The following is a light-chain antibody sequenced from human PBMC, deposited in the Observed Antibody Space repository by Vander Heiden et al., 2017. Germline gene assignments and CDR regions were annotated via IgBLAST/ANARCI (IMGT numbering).Light chain of an antibody. V-gene: IGKV1-39*01. CDR3: QQSYNTPIT. CDR1: QTIFNY. J-gene: IGKJ5*01. Sequence: DIQVTQSPSSLSASVGDGVTITCRASQTIFNYVNWYQQKPGKAPKLLIYAASSLESGVPSRFSGSGSGTDFTLTISSLQPEDFATYSCQQSYNTPITFGQGTRLEIK. CDR2: AAS.